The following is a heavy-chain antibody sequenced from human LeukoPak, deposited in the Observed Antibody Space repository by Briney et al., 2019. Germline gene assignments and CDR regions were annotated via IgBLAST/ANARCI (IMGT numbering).Heavy chain of an antibody. CDR2: IKDDGSQK. D-gene: IGHD2-15*01. CDR3: ARRNSGTWWSFDS. Sequence: GGSLRLSCEASRFTFSNYWMSWVRQAPGKGLEWVANIKDDGSQKNYIDSVKGRFTISRDNAKASLFLQMNSLSSEDTAVYYCARRNSGTWWSFDSWGQGTLVTVSS. V-gene: IGHV3-7*01. CDR1: RFTFSNYW. J-gene: IGHJ4*02.